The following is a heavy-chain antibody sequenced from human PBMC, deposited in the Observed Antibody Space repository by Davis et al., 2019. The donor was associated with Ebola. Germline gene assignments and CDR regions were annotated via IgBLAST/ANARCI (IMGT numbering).Heavy chain of an antibody. CDR2: INPSGGST. Sequence: AASVKVSCKASGYTFTSYYMHWVRQAPGQGLEWMGIINPSGGSTSYAQKFQGRVTMTTDTSTSTAYMELRSLRSDDTAVYYCARARFRELLEDYWGQGTLVTVSS. J-gene: IGHJ4*02. D-gene: IGHD3-10*01. CDR1: GYTFTSYY. CDR3: ARARFRELLEDY. V-gene: IGHV1-46*01.